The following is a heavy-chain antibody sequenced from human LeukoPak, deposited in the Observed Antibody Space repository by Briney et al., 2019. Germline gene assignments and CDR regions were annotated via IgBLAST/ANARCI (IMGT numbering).Heavy chain of an antibody. V-gene: IGHV4-4*07. CDR2: MYTSGST. CDR3: ARETRSSLGACSSASCPTYFDV. CDR1: GGSISSYY. Sequence: PSETLSLTCTVSGGSISSYYWTWIRQPAGKGLEWIGRMYTSGSTNYNPSLKSRVSISVDKSKNQFSLKLSSVTAADTAVYCCARETRSSLGACSSASCPTYFDVWGRGTLVTVSS. D-gene: IGHD2-2*01. J-gene: IGHJ2*01.